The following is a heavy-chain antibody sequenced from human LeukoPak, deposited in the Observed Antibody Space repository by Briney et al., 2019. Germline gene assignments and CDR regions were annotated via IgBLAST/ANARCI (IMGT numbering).Heavy chain of an antibody. J-gene: IGHJ5*02. V-gene: IGHV1-2*02. CDR3: ARPLIYDFWSGYAWSWFDP. CDR2: INPNSGGT. CDR1: GYTFTGYY. D-gene: IGHD3-3*01. Sequence: ASVKVSCKASGYTFTGYYMHWVRQAPGQGLEWMGWINPNSGGTNYAQKFQGRVTMTRDTSISTAYMGLSRLRSDDTAVYYCARPLIYDFWSGYAWSWFDPWGQGTLVTVSS.